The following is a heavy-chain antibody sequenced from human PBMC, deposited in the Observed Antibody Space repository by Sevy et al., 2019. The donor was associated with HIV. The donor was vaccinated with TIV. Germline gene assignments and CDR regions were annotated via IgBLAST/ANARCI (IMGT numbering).Heavy chain of an antibody. J-gene: IGHJ6*02. CDR2: INPNSGGT. V-gene: IGHV1-2*02. CDR1: GYTFTGYY. D-gene: IGHD6-13*01. CDR3: ANHMAAAGTPYYYGMDV. Sequence: ASVKVSCKASGYTFTGYYMHWVRQAPGQGLEWMGWINPNSGGTNYAQKFQGRVTMTRDTSISTPHMELSRLRSDDTAEYYCANHMAAAGTPYYYGMDVWGQGTTVTVSS.